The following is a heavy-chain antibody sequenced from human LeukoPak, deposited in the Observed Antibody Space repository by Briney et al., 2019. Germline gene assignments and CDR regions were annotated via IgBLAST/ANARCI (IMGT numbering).Heavy chain of an antibody. CDR2: ISSSSSTI. Sequence: PGGSLRLSCAASGFTFSSYSMNWARQAPGKGLEWVSYISSSSSTIYYADSVKGRFTISRDNAKNSLYLQMNSLRAEDTAVYYCARDSVGATDYWGQGTLVTVSS. V-gene: IGHV3-48*04. D-gene: IGHD1-26*01. CDR3: ARDSVGATDY. CDR1: GFTFSSYS. J-gene: IGHJ4*02.